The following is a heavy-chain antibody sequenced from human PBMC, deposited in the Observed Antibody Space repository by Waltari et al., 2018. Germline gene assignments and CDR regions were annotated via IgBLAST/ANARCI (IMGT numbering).Heavy chain of an antibody. CDR1: GYSISSSNW. CDR3: ARIVSSGYYGSYFDY. CDR2: IYYSGST. J-gene: IGHJ4*02. D-gene: IGHD3-22*01. Sequence: QVQLQESGPGLVKPSDTLSLTCAVSGYSISSSNWWGWLRQPPGKGLEWIGYIYYSGSTYYNPSLKSRVTMSVDTSKNQFSLKLSSVTAVDTAVYYCARIVSSGYYGSYFDYWGQGTLVTVSS. V-gene: IGHV4-28*01.